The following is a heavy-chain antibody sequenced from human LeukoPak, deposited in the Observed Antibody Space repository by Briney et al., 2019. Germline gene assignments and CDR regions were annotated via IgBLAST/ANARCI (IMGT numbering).Heavy chain of an antibody. D-gene: IGHD5-24*01. V-gene: IGHV1-69*13. Sequence: SVKVSCKASGGTFSSYAISWVRQAPGQGLEWMGGIIPIFGTANYAQKFQGRVTITADESTSTAYMELSSLRSEDTAVYYCARQRGDGYNPPYYFDYWGQGTLVTVSS. CDR1: GGTFSSYA. J-gene: IGHJ4*02. CDR3: ARQRGDGYNPPYYFDY. CDR2: IIPIFGTA.